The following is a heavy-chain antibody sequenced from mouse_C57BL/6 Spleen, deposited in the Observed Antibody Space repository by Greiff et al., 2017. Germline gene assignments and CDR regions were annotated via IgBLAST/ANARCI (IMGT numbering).Heavy chain of an antibody. V-gene: IGHV5-4*01. CDR3: ARDGDYGSSYRENYFDY. Sequence: EVQVVESGGGLVKPGGSLKLSCAASGFTFSSYAMSWVRQTPEKRLEWVATISDGGSYTYYPDNVKGRFTISRDNAKNNLYLQMSHLKSEDTAMYYCARDGDYGSSYRENYFDYWGQGTTLTVSS. D-gene: IGHD1-1*01. J-gene: IGHJ2*01. CDR2: ISDGGSYT. CDR1: GFTFSSYA.